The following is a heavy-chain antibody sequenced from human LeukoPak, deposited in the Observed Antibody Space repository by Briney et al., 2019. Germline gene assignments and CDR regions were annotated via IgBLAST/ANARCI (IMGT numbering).Heavy chain of an antibody. V-gene: IGHV3-74*01. CDR2: ISTDGYTT. CDR3: AQGSGQYYEY. CDR1: ELAFSAYK. J-gene: IGHJ4*02. D-gene: IGHD3-22*01. Sequence: PGGSLRLSCAASELAFSAYKMHWVRQAPRKGLVWVSRISTDGYTTDYADFVQGRFTASRDNTKNTWSLEMNSLRAEDTAVYYCAQGSGQYYEYWGQGTLVTVSS.